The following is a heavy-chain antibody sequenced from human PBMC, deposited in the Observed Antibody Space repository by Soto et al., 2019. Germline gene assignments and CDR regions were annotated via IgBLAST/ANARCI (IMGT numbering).Heavy chain of an antibody. Sequence: HPGGSLRLSCAASGFTFSSYAMSWVRQAPGKGLEWVSAISGSGGSTYYADSVKGRFTISRDNSKNTLYLQMNSLRAEDTAVYYCAKYSPSYAYYGSEKDAFDIWGQGTMVTVSS. CDR3: AKYSPSYAYYGSEKDAFDI. V-gene: IGHV3-23*01. D-gene: IGHD3-10*01. J-gene: IGHJ3*02. CDR1: GFTFSSYA. CDR2: ISGSGGST.